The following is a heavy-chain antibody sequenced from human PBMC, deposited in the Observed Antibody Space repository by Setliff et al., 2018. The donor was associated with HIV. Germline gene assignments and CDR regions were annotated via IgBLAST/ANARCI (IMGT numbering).Heavy chain of an antibody. J-gene: IGHJ1*01. Sequence: SETLALTCTVSGVSVSSGGYYWSWIRQHPGKGLEWIGYVYYTGTSYFNPSLKSRITISVDTSKNHFSLKLGFVTAADTAVYYCARGESTTWDLAEYFQHWGHGTLVTVSS. D-gene: IGHD2-2*01. CDR3: ARGESTTWDLAEYFQH. CDR2: VYYTGTS. CDR1: GVSVSSGGYY. V-gene: IGHV4-31*03.